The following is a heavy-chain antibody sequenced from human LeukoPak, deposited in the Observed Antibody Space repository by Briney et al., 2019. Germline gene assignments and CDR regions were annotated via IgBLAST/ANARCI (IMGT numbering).Heavy chain of an antibody. D-gene: IGHD4-11*01. V-gene: IGHV1-2*02. CDR2: INPNSSGT. Sequence: GASVKVSCKASGYTFTGYYIHWVRQAPGQGLEWMGWINPNSSGTSHAQKFQGRVTMTRETSISTAYMELSRLKSDDTAVYYCAREPTPPSEYWGQGTLVTVSS. CDR1: GYTFTGYY. CDR3: AREPTPPSEY. J-gene: IGHJ4*02.